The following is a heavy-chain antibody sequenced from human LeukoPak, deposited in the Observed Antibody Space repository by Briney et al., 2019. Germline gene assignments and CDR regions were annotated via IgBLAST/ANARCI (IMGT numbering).Heavy chain of an antibody. Sequence: SETLSLTCTVSGGSISSSSYYWGWIRQPPGKGLEWIGSIYYSGSTYYNPSLKSRVTISVDTSKNQFSLKLSSVTAADTAVYYCARDRQQWLVGGVYYYYYMDVWGKGTTVTVSS. CDR1: GGSISSSSYY. CDR2: IYYSGST. D-gene: IGHD6-19*01. J-gene: IGHJ6*03. V-gene: IGHV4-39*07. CDR3: ARDRQQWLVGGVYYYYYMDV.